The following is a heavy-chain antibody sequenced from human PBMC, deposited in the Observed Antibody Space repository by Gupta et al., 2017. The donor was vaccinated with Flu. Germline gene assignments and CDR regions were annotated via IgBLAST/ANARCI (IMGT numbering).Heavy chain of an antibody. CDR1: GFTSSSFG. D-gene: IGHD1-26*01. CDR3: AKGNSGSYYGPFDI. J-gene: IGHJ3*02. Sequence: QVQLVESGGGGVQTARSLRLSCAASGFTSSSFGMDGVRQAPGKGLELGAVISYDGSNYDYADSVKCRFPVSRDNSKNTIYLQMNSLRAEDTAVYYCAKGNSGSYYGPFDIWGQGTMVTVSS. V-gene: IGHV3-30*18. CDR2: ISYDGSNY.